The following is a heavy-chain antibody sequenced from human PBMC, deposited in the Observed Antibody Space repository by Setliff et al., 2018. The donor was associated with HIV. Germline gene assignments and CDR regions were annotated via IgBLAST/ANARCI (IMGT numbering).Heavy chain of an antibody. CDR3: AGEAWTSYRSSSGYYYYYMDV. CDR2: IYYSGST. Sequence: SETLSLTCTVSDGSFSSDYWTWIRQTPGKGLEWIGYIYYSGSTKYNPSLTSRVTISVDTSKNHFSLKLTSVTAADTAVYYCAGEAWTSYRSSSGYYYYYMDVWGKGTTVTVSS. V-gene: IGHV4-59*01. CDR1: DGSFSSDY. D-gene: IGHD6-6*01. J-gene: IGHJ6*03.